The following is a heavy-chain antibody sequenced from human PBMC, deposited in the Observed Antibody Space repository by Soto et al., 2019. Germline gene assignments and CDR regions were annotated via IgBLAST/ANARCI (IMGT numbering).Heavy chain of an antibody. Sequence: PGGSLILSCADSGLTFSGSAMHWVRQASGKGLAWVSRIRSKANSYATAYAASVKGRFTISRDDSKNAAYLQMNSLKTEDTAVYYCTSLATYYDILTGYHTNYYWGQGTLVNVSS. V-gene: IGHV3-73*01. J-gene: IGHJ4*02. D-gene: IGHD3-9*01. CDR1: GLTFSGSA. CDR3: TSLATYYDILTGYHTNYY. CDR2: IRSKANSYAT.